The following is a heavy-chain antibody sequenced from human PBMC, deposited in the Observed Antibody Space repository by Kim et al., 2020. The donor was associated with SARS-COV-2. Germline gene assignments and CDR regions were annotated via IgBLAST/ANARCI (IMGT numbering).Heavy chain of an antibody. CDR2: ISDSGRNT. J-gene: IGHJ4*02. V-gene: IGHV3-23*01. CDR1: GFTFGIYA. Sequence: GGSLRLSCAASGFTFGIYAMSWASQAPGKGQEWVSTISDSGRNTHYADSVKGRFTISRDNSMNTLYLQMNSLRAEDTAVYYCDASDYWGQGTLVTVSS. CDR3: DASDY.